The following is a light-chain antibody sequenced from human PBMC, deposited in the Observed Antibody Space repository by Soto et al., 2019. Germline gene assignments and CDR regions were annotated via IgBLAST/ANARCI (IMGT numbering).Light chain of an antibody. Sequence: EIVLTQSPATLSVSPWERATLSCRASQSVSSNLAWYQQIPGRAPRLLIYGASTRASGIPARISGSGSGTDFTLTISRLEPEDFALYYCQQYGGSPITFGLGTRLEIK. CDR1: QSVSSN. CDR3: QQYGGSPIT. V-gene: IGKV3-15*01. J-gene: IGKJ5*01. CDR2: GAS.